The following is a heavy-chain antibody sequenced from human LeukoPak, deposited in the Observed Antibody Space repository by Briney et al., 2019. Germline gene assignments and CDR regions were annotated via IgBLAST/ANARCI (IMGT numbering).Heavy chain of an antibody. V-gene: IGHV4-34*01. CDR2: INHSGTS. D-gene: IGHD3/OR15-3a*01. J-gene: IGHJ2*01. Sequence: SETLSLTCAVQRGSLSGSFWTWIRQPPGKGLEWIGEINHSGTSNYSPSLKSRVTISADTSKNQFSLNLTSVTAADTAVYYYARLDWSNWCFDLWGRGTLVIVSS. CDR1: RGSLSGSF. CDR3: ARLDWSNWCFDL.